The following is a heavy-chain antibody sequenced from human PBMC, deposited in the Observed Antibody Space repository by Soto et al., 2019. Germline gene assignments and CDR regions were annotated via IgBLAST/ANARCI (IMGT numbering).Heavy chain of an antibody. CDR2: ISYDGSNK. D-gene: IGHD3-10*01. CDR1: GFTFSSYG. Sequence: QVQLVESGGGVVQPGKSLRLSCAGSGFTFSSYGMDWVRQAPGKGLEWVAVISYDGSNKYYADSVKGLFTISRDNSKNTLYLQMSSLRADDTAVYYCAQDRMGAGVRGYFDYWGQGTLVTVSS. CDR3: AQDRMGAGVRGYFDY. V-gene: IGHV3-30*18. J-gene: IGHJ4*02.